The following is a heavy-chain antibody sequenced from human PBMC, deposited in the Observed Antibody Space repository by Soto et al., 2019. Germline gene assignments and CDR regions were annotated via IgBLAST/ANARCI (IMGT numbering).Heavy chain of an antibody. CDR2: INSDGSST. CDR3: ARDQGYCSGGSCYVAGY. V-gene: IGHV3-74*01. Sequence: GGSLRLSCAASGFTFSSYWMHWVRQAPGKGLVWVSRINSDGSSTTYADSVKGRFTISRDNAKNTLYLQLNSLRAEDTAVYYCARDQGYCSGGSCYVAGYWGQGTLVTVSS. J-gene: IGHJ4*02. D-gene: IGHD2-15*01. CDR1: GFTFSSYW.